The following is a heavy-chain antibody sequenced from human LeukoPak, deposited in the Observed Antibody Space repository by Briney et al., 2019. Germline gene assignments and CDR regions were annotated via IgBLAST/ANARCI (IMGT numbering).Heavy chain of an antibody. J-gene: IGHJ4*02. CDR2: ITSRGEST. V-gene: IGHV3-23*01. CDR3: ARDRPNYYGSGGHYYRRDGDY. Sequence: GGSLRLSCAASGFTFSIYAMSWVRQAPGKGLQWVSSITSRGESTWYVDSVKGRFTITRDNSENTLYLQMHSLRAEDTAVYYCARDRPNYYGSGGHYYRRDGDYWGRGTLVSVSS. D-gene: IGHD3-22*01. CDR1: GFTFSIYA.